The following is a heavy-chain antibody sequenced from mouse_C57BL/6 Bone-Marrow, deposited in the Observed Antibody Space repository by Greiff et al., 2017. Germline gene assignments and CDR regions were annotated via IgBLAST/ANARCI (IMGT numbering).Heavy chain of an antibody. Sequence: QVQLQQSGAELVRPGASVTLSCKASGYTFTDYEMHWVKQTPVHGLEWIGALDPETGGTAYNQKFKGKAILTADKSSSTAYMELRSLTSEDSAVYYCTVPIYYGYDDWGQGTSVTVSS. CDR2: LDPETGGT. D-gene: IGHD2-2*01. CDR3: TVPIYYGYDD. CDR1: GYTFTDYE. J-gene: IGHJ4*01. V-gene: IGHV1-15*01.